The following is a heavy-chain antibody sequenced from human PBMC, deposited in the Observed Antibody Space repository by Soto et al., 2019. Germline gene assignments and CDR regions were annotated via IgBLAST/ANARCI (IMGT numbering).Heavy chain of an antibody. V-gene: IGHV2-5*02. CDR3: ARSLYGGNSDNWFDP. Sequence: QITLKESGPTLVKPTQTFTLTCTFSGFSLTTSGVGVGWIRQPPGKALEWLALIYWDDDKRYSPSLKSRLTITKDTSKNQVVLTMTNMDPVDTATYYCARSLYGGNSDNWFDPWGQGTLVTVSS. CDR1: GFSLTTSGVG. D-gene: IGHD4-17*01. J-gene: IGHJ5*02. CDR2: IYWDDDK.